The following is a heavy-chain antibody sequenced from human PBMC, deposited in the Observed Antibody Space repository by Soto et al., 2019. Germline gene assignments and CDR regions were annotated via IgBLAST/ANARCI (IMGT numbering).Heavy chain of an antibody. CDR3: ARDQSPTVTYDY. Sequence: QVQLVQSGAEVKKPGASVKVSCKASGYTFTSYAMHWVRQAPGQRLEWMGWINAGNGNTKYSQKFQGRDTITRDSSASTAYMELSSLRSEDTAVYYCARDQSPTVTYDYWGQGTLVTVSS. CDR2: INAGNGNT. D-gene: IGHD4-17*01. V-gene: IGHV1-3*01. CDR1: GYTFTSYA. J-gene: IGHJ4*02.